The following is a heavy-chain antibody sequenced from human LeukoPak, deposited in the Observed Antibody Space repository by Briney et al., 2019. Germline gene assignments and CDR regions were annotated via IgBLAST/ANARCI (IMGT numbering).Heavy chain of an antibody. D-gene: IGHD6-13*01. CDR2: IKSKTDGGTT. V-gene: IGHV3-15*01. CDR3: TRQQLVFEY. CDR1: GFTFSNAW. Sequence: RGSLRLSCAASGFTFSNAWMSWVRQAPGKGLEWVGHIKSKTDGGTTDYAAPVKGRFTISRDDSKNSLYLQMNSLKTEDTAVYYCTRQQLVFEYWGQGTLVTVSS. J-gene: IGHJ4*02.